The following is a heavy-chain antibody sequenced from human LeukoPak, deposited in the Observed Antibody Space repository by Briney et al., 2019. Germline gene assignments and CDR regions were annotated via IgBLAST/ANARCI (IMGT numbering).Heavy chain of an antibody. J-gene: IGHJ4*02. Sequence: AETLSLTCTVAGYSISSGYYWGWIRQPPGKGLEWIGSIDHSGSTYYNPSLKSRVTISVDTSKNQFSLKLSSVTAADTDVYYCAREVVVVPAVDYWGQGTLVTVSS. CDR2: IDHSGST. CDR1: GYSISSGYY. CDR3: AREVVVVPAVDY. D-gene: IGHD2-2*01. V-gene: IGHV4-38-2*02.